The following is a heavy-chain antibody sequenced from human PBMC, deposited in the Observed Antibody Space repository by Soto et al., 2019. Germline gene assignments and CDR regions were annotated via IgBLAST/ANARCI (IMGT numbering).Heavy chain of an antibody. J-gene: IGHJ6*02. CDR3: ALRIAAAGTGEYYYYGMDV. Sequence: GGSLRLSCAASGFTFSSYAMSWIRQAPGKGLEWVSAISGSGGSTYYADSVKGRFTISRDNSKNTLYLQMNSLRAEDTAVYYCALRIAAAGTGEYYYYGMDVWGQGTTVTVSS. CDR2: ISGSGGST. D-gene: IGHD6-13*01. V-gene: IGHV3-23*01. CDR1: GFTFSSYA.